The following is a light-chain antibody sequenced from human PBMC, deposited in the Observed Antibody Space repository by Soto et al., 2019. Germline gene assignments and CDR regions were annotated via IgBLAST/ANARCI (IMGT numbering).Light chain of an antibody. CDR1: QSVSSS. Sequence: MVMVQSPAPLSVSPGERSTLYCRASQSVSSSSAWYQQKPGQAPRLLIYGASTRATGIPARFSGSGSGTEFTLTISSLQSEDFAVYYCQQYNNWCTFGQGSKVDI. CDR2: GAS. V-gene: IGKV3-15*01. CDR3: QQYNNWCT. J-gene: IGKJ1*01.